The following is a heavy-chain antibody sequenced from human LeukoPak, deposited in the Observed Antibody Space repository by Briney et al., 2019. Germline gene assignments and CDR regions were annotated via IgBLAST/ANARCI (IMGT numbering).Heavy chain of an antibody. CDR3: ATFTVWGSYRFLNY. V-gene: IGHV1-24*01. CDR1: GYTLTELS. CDR2: FDPEDGET. D-gene: IGHD3-16*02. J-gene: IGHJ4*02. Sequence: ASVKVSFKVSGYTLTELSMHWVRQAPGKGLEWMGGFDPEDGETIYAQKFQGRVTMTEDTSTDTAYMELSSLRSEDTAVYYCATFTVWGSYRFLNYWGQGTLVTVSS.